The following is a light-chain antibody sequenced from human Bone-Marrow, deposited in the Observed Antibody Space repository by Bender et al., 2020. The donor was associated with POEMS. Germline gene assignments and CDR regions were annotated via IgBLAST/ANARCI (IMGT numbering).Light chain of an antibody. CDR2: DVT. CDR1: SSDVGVYNY. CDR3: SSFAGSLCV. V-gene: IGLV2-14*03. Sequence: QSALTQPASVSGSPGQSITISCTGTSSDVGVYNYVSWYQQRPGKAPQVLIHDVTDRPSGISSRFSGSKSGTKASLTISGLQAEDEADYYCSSFAGSLCVFGGGTKLTVL. J-gene: IGLJ3*02.